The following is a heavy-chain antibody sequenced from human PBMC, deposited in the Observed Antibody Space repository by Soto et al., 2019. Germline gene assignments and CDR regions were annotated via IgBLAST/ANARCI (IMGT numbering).Heavy chain of an antibody. CDR1: GGSITRRNHY. Sequence: SETLALTCTVSGGSITRRNHYWGWVRQPPGKGLEWVASIHHTGTTYYNPSLRSRITMSIDTSNKRFSLSLTSVTAADTASYVCSTYSYYDHSSRYHDSWGQGKLVTASS. J-gene: IGHJ4*02. D-gene: IGHD3-16*01. CDR3: STYSYYDHSSRYHDS. V-gene: IGHV4-39*01. CDR2: IHHTGTT.